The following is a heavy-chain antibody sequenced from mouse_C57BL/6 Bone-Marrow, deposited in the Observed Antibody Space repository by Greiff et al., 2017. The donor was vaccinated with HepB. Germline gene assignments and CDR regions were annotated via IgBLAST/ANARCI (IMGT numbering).Heavy chain of an antibody. D-gene: IGHD4-1*01. J-gene: IGHJ2*01. Sequence: VQLKESGAELVRPGASVKLSCTASGFNIKDDYMHWVKQRPEQGLEWIGWIDPENGDTEYASKFQGKATITADTSSNTAYLQLSSLTSEDTAVYYCAPNWERDYWGQGTTLTVSS. CDR1: GFNIKDDY. V-gene: IGHV14-4*01. CDR2: IDPENGDT. CDR3: APNWERDY.